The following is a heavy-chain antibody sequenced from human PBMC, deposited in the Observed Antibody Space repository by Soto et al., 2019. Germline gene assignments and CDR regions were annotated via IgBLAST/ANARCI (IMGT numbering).Heavy chain of an antibody. CDR3: ARVTVAVAGTAGYFDL. CDR1: GFTFSSYA. CDR2: ISYDGSNK. J-gene: IGHJ2*01. V-gene: IGHV3-30-3*01. Sequence: QVQLVESGGGVVQPGRSLRLSCAASGFTFSSYAMHWVRQAPGKGLEWVAVISYDGSNKYYADSVKGRFTISRDNSKNTLYLQMNSLRVEDTALYYCARVTVAVAGTAGYFDLWGRGTLVTVSS. D-gene: IGHD6-19*01.